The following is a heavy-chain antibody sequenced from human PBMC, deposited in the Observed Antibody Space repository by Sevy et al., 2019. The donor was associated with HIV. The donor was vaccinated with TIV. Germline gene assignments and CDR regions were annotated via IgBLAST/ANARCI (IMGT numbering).Heavy chain of an antibody. Sequence: SEILSLTCAVSGDSISSGSYSWNWIRQPPGKGLEWIGYIFHTGNTYYNPSLKSRVTISVDRPSNQFSLKMTSVTAADTAVYYCARDGGTMTTPGHFDYWGHGTLVTVSS. CDR3: ARDGGTMTTPGHFDY. J-gene: IGHJ4*01. CDR1: GDSISSGSYS. CDR2: IFHTGNT. V-gene: IGHV4-30-2*01. D-gene: IGHD4-17*01.